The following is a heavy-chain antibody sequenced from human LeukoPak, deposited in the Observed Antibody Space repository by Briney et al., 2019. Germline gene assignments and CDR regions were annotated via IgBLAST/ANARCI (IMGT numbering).Heavy chain of an antibody. CDR2: IYYSGGT. D-gene: IGHD6-13*01. CDR3: ARTRGSKAYYFDY. J-gene: IGHJ4*02. V-gene: IGHV4-59*01. Sequence: PSETLSLTCAVSGGSISSFFWSWIRQPPGKGLEWIGYIYYSGGTSYNPSLKSRVTISVDTSKNQFSLRVNFVTAADTAVYYCARTRGSKAYYFDYWGQGTLVTVSS. CDR1: GGSISSFF.